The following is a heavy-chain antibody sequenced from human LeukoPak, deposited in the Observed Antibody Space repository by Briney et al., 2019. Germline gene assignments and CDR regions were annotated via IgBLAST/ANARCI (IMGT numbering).Heavy chain of an antibody. CDR2: INHSGST. D-gene: IGHD3-3*01. CDR3: ARVKPSYDFWSGSFVETFDP. V-gene: IGHV4-34*01. J-gene: IGHJ5*02. CDR1: GGSFSGYY. Sequence: SETLSLTCAVYGGSFSGYYWSWIRQPPGKGLEWIGEINHSGSTSYNPSLKSRVTISVDTSKNQFSLKLSSVTAADTAVYYCARVKPSYDFWSGSFVETFDPWGQGTLVTVSS.